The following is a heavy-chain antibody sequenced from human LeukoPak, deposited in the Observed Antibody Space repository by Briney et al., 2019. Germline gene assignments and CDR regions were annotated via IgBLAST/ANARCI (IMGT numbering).Heavy chain of an antibody. CDR2: IYTSGST. D-gene: IGHD3-9*01. V-gene: IGHV4-4*07. CDR1: GGSISSYY. J-gene: IGHJ6*02. CDR3: ARDMRNYDILTGYYIPYGMDV. Sequence: SETLSLTCTVPGGSISSYYWSWIRQPAGKGLEWIGRIYTSGSTNYNPSLKSRVTMSVDTSKNQFSLKLSSVTAADTAVYYCARDMRNYDILTGYYIPYGMDVWGQGTTVTVSS.